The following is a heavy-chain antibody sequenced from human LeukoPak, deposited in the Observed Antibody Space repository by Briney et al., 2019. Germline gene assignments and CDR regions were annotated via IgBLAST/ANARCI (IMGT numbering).Heavy chain of an antibody. D-gene: IGHD6-19*01. J-gene: IGHJ4*02. CDR2: ISSSSSDI. V-gene: IGHV3-21*01. CDR3: ATGYTSGTRIDY. Sequence: KPGGSLRLSCAASGFTFSAFSMNWVRQAPGKGLEWVSAISSSSSDIYYTDSVKGRFTISRDNANSFLYLQVSSLRAEDTAVYYCATGYTSGTRIDYWGQGTLVSVSS. CDR1: GFTFSAFS.